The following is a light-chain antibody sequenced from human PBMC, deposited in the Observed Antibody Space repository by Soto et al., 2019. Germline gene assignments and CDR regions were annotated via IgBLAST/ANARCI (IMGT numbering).Light chain of an antibody. Sequence: EILMTQSPATLSPSPGERATLSCRASQSVSNNLAWYQQKPGQAPRLLIYGAFNRATGIPARFSGSGSGTEFTLTINSLQSEDFAVYYCQQYNNWPRTFGQGTKVDIK. CDR3: QQYNNWPRT. CDR2: GAF. CDR1: QSVSNN. J-gene: IGKJ1*01. V-gene: IGKV3-15*01.